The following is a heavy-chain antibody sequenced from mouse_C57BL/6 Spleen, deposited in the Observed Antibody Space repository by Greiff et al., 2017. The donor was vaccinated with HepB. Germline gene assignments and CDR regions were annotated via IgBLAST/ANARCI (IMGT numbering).Heavy chain of an antibody. J-gene: IGHJ2*01. CDR3: AREAGRFFDY. V-gene: IGHV1-7*01. D-gene: IGHD6-1*01. CDR2: INPSSGYT. Sequence: QVQLQQSGAELAKPGASVKLSCKASGYTFTSYWMHWVKQRPGQGLEWIGYINPSSGYTKYNQKFKDEATLTADKSSSTAYMQLSSLTYEDSAVYYCAREAGRFFDYWGQGTTLTVSS. CDR1: GYTFTSYW.